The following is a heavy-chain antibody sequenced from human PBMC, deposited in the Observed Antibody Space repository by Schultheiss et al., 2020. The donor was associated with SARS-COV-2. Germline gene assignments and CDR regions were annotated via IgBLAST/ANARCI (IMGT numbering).Heavy chain of an antibody. D-gene: IGHD3-3*01. CDR2: IYYSGST. CDR1: GGSISSYY. V-gene: IGHV4-59*01. Sequence: SQTLSLTCTVSGGSISSYYWSWIRQPPGKGLEWIGYIYYSGSTNYNPSLKSRVTISVDTSKNQFSLKLSSVTAADTAVYYCARAQGGGFLEWYGMDVWGQGTTVTVSS. J-gene: IGHJ6*02. CDR3: ARAQGGGFLEWYGMDV.